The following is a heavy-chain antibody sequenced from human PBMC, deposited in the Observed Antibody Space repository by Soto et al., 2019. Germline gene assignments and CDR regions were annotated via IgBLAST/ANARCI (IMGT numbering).Heavy chain of an antibody. CDR3: ARDRIKLLYYYGMDV. CDR2: IIPIFGTP. V-gene: IGHV1-69*13. Sequence: ASVKVSCKASGGTFSNYPISWVRQTPGQGLEWMGGIIPIFGTPNYAQKFQGRVTITADESTSTAYMELSSLRSEDTAVYYCARDRIKLLYYYGMDVWGQGTTVTVSS. D-gene: IGHD1-7*01. J-gene: IGHJ6*02. CDR1: GGTFSNYP.